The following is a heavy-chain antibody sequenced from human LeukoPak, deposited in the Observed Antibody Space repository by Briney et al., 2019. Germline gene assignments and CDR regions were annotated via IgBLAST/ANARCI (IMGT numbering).Heavy chain of an antibody. CDR1: GDSISSNYW. D-gene: IGHD3-16*01. CDR2: ILQSGST. V-gene: IGHV4-4*02. CDR3: ARESWSYASKFHY. Sequence: SETLSLTCAVSGDSISSNYWWSWVRQSPGKGLEWIGEILQSGSTNYNPSLRSRVTISIDKSKNQFSLNLSSVTAADTAVYYCARESWSYASKFHYWGQGTLVTVSS. J-gene: IGHJ4*02.